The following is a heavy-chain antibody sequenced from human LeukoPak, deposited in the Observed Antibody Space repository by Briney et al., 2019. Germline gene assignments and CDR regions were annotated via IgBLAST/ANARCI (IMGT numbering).Heavy chain of an antibody. Sequence: SETLSLTCTVSGGSITSYYWSWIRQPPGKGLEWIGHIYSTGTTNYNPSLNSRLTISVARSTNQFSLKLSSVTAADTAVYYCARDMAGASSDAFDIWDQGTMVTVSS. D-gene: IGHD1-26*01. V-gene: IGHV4-59*01. J-gene: IGHJ3*02. CDR3: ARDMAGASSDAFDI. CDR2: IYSTGTT. CDR1: GGSITSYY.